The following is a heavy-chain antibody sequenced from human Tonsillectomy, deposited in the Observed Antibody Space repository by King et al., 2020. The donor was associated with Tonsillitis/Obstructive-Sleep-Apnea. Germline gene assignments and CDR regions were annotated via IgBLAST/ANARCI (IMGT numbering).Heavy chain of an antibody. CDR1: GGSISSYY. J-gene: IGHJ6*02. Sequence: QLQESGPGLVKPSETLSLTCTVSGGSISSYYWSWIRQLQGKGLEWIWSIYYSGSTNYNPSPKSRVTISVDTSKNQFSLKLSSVTAADTALYYCASGRVSSWAHDYNGLDVWGQGTTVTVSS. D-gene: IGHD6-13*01. CDR3: ASGRVSSWAHDYNGLDV. CDR2: IYYSGST. V-gene: IGHV4-59*01.